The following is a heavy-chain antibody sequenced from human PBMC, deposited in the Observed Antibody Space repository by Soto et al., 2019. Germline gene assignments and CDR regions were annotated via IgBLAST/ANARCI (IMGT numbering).Heavy chain of an antibody. CDR3: ARSDFGDTAMVTYFDY. CDR1: GGSFSGYY. D-gene: IGHD5-18*01. CDR2: INHSGST. J-gene: IGHJ4*02. Sequence: PSETLSLTCAVYGGSFSGYYWSWIRQPPGKGLEWIGEINHSGSTNYNPSLKSRVTISVDTSKNQFSLKLSSVTAADTAVYYCARSDFGDTAMVTYFDYWGQGTLVTVSS. V-gene: IGHV4-34*01.